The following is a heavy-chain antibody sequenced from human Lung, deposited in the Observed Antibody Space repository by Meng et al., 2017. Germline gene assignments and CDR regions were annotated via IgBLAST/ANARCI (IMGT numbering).Heavy chain of an antibody. D-gene: IGHD6-25*01. CDR3: ARDEDISAAGKLFGDY. CDR2: INPKSGDT. J-gene: IGHJ4*02. V-gene: IGHV1-2*06. CDR1: GYNFPDYY. Sequence: VELVLPGSEVKKPGASVKVSGKPSGYNFPDYYIHWVRRAPGQGLEWMGRINPKSGDTHYAQKFQARVTMTGDTSISTAYMELSGLRSDDTAMYYCARDEDISAAGKLFGDYWGQGTLVTVSS.